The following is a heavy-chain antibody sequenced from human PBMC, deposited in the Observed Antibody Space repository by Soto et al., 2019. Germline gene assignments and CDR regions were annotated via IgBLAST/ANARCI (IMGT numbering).Heavy chain of an antibody. CDR2: ISYDGSNK. V-gene: IGHV3-30-3*01. CDR3: ARFCGGAAPTPIYDSSGYCSENFDY. CDR1: GFTFSSYA. J-gene: IGHJ4*02. D-gene: IGHD3-22*01. Sequence: QVQLVESGGGVGQPGRSLRLSCAASGFTFSSYAMHWVRQAPGKGLEWVAVISYDGSNKYYADSVKGRFTISRDNSKHTLYLQMNSLRAEDTAVYYCARFCGGAAPTPIYDSSGYCSENFDYWGQGTLVTVSS.